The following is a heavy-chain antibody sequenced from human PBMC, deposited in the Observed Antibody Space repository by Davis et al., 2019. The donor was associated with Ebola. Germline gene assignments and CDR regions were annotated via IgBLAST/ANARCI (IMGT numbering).Heavy chain of an antibody. J-gene: IGHJ4*02. CDR2: INAGNGNT. V-gene: IGHV1-3*01. Sequence: AASVKVSRKASGYTFTSYAMHWVRQAPGQRLEWMGWINAGNGNTKYSQKFQGRVTITRDTSASTAYMELSSLRSEDTAVYYCARVSDYVWGSYRYFDYWGQGTLVTVSS. D-gene: IGHD3-16*02. CDR3: ARVSDYVWGSYRYFDY. CDR1: GYTFTSYA.